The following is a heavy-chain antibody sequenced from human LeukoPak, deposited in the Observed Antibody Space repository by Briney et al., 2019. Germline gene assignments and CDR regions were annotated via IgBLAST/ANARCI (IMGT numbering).Heavy chain of an antibody. V-gene: IGHV3-48*02. CDR3: ASSGSYRFDY. CDR2: ITASGTAM. D-gene: IGHD1-26*01. Sequence: GGSLRLSCAASGFTFSSYSMNWVRQAPGKGLEWVPHITASGTAMFYADSVKGRFTISRDNAKNSLYLQMNSLRDEDTAVYYCASSGSYRFDYWGQGTLVTVSS. J-gene: IGHJ4*02. CDR1: GFTFSSYS.